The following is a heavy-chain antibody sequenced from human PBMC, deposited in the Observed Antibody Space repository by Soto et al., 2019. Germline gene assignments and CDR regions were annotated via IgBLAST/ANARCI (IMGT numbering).Heavy chain of an antibody. D-gene: IGHD6-13*01. Sequence: SETLSLTCAVYGGSFSGYYWSWIRQPPGKGLEWIGEINHSGSTNYNPSLKSRVTISVDTSKNQFSLKLSSVTAADTAVYYCARGSWYFDYWGQGTLVTVSS. CDR3: ARGSWYFDY. V-gene: IGHV4-34*01. J-gene: IGHJ4*02. CDR1: GGSFSGYY. CDR2: INHSGST.